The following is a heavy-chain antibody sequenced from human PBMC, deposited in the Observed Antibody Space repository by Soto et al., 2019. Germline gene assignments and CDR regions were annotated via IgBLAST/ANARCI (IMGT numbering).Heavy chain of an antibody. D-gene: IGHD2-15*01. J-gene: IGHJ5*02. CDR2: INPNSGGT. CDR1: GYTFTGYY. V-gene: IGHV1-2*02. Sequence: GASVKVSCKASGYTFTGYYMHWVRQAPGQGLEWMGWINPNSGGTNYAQKFQGRVTMTGDTSISTAYMELSRLRSDDTAVYYCARAKYCSGGSCYRNWFDPWGQGTLVTVSS. CDR3: ARAKYCSGGSCYRNWFDP.